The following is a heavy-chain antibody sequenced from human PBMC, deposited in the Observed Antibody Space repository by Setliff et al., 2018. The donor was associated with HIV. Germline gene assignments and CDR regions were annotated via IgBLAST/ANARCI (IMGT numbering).Heavy chain of an antibody. D-gene: IGHD1-7*01. CDR3: ARDRYTWNYGKNYMDV. CDR1: GGSFSGYY. V-gene: IGHV4-34*01. Sequence: SLTCAVYGGSFSGYYWSWIRQPPGKGLEWIGEINHSGSTNYNPSLKSRVTISVDTSKNQFSLKLSSVTAADTAVYYCARDRYTWNYGKNYMDVWGKGTTVTAP. CDR2: INHSGST. J-gene: IGHJ6*03.